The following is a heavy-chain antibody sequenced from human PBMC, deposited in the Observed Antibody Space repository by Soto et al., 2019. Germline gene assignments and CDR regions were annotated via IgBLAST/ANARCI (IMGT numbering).Heavy chain of an antibody. CDR2: ISYDGSNK. Sequence: GGSLRLSCAASGFTFSCYGMHCVRQAPGKGLEGVAVISYDGSNKYYADSVRGRFTISIDNSKNTLYLQMNSLRAEDTAVYYCAKGMYYDFWSGDPWYFDLWGRGTLVTVSS. CDR3: AKGMYYDFWSGDPWYFDL. J-gene: IGHJ2*01. CDR1: GFTFSCYG. D-gene: IGHD3-3*01. V-gene: IGHV3-30*18.